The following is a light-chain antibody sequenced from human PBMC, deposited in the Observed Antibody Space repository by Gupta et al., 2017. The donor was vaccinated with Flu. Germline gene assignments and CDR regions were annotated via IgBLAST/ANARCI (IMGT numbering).Light chain of an antibody. J-gene: IGKJ1*01. CDR3: QQGRNWPRT. Sequence: PSLPSLSSGERATLPSSASQSVINYLAWYQQKPGQAPRLLISDASNRATGIPVRFSGSGSGTDFTLTISSLEAEDFAVYYCQQGRNWPRTFAQGTKVEIK. CDR2: DAS. CDR1: QSVINY. V-gene: IGKV3-11*01.